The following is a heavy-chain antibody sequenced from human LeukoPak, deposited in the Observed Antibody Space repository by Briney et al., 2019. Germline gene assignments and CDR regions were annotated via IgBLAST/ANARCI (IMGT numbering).Heavy chain of an antibody. CDR3: ARELRPYYYDSSGYSDAFDI. J-gene: IGHJ3*02. CDR1: GGSISSYY. Sequence: PSETLSLTCTVSGGSISSYYWSWIRQLPGKGLEWIGYIYYSGSTNYNPSLKSRVTISVDTSKNQFSLKLSSVTAADTAVYYCARELRPYYYDSSGYSDAFDIWGQGTMVTVSS. D-gene: IGHD3-22*01. V-gene: IGHV4-59*01. CDR2: IYYSGST.